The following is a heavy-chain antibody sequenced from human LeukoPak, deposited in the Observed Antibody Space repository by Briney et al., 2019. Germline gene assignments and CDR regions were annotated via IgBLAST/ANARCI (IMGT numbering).Heavy chain of an antibody. Sequence: PGRSLRLSCAASGFAFSSYAMHWVRQAPGKGLEWVAAIWYDGSNKYYGDFVKGRFTISRDNAKNSLYLQMNSLRAEDTAVYYCARDRSYYGSGSYSESPQYFDYWGQGTLVTVSS. D-gene: IGHD3-10*01. CDR2: IWYDGSNK. J-gene: IGHJ4*02. V-gene: IGHV3-33*01. CDR3: ARDRSYYGSGSYSESPQYFDY. CDR1: GFAFSSYA.